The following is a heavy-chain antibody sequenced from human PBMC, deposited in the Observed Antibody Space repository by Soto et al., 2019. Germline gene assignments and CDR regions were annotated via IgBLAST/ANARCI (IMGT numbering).Heavy chain of an antibody. CDR2: INQDGSER. Sequence: GGSLRLSCTASGFTFRSYWMSWVRQAPGKGLEWLANINQDGSERKYVDSAKGRFTISRDNAKNLLYLQVNSLRADDTAVYYCAGDKPYGDSHDYWGQGTLVTVSS. CDR3: AGDKPYGDSHDY. J-gene: IGHJ4*02. D-gene: IGHD4-17*01. CDR1: GFTFRSYW. V-gene: IGHV3-7*03.